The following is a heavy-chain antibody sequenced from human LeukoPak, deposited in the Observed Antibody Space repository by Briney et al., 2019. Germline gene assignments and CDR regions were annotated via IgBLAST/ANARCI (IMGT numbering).Heavy chain of an antibody. CDR2: FDPEDGET. D-gene: IGHD2/OR15-2a*01. J-gene: IGHJ4*02. CDR1: GDTVNHLS. CDR3: APDFYRGRRFEY. Sequence: ASVKVSCKVSGDTVNHLSMNGVRQALGKGLEWMGGFDPEDGETIYAQKFQGRVTMTEDTSTDTAYMELSSLTSDDTAVYYCAPDFYRGRRFEYWGPGTLVTVSS. V-gene: IGHV1-24*01.